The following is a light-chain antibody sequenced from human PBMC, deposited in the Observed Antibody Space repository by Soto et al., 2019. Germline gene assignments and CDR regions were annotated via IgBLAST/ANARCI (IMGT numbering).Light chain of an antibody. CDR3: QQYSNWPPIT. J-gene: IGKJ5*01. V-gene: IGKV3-15*01. CDR1: QSVSIH. CDR2: DTS. Sequence: ETVMTQSPGTLSVSLGERATLSCRASQSVSIHLAWYQQKPGQAPRLLIYDTSTRATGIPARFSGSGSGTEFTLTISSLQSEDFAVYYCQQYSNWPPITVGQGTRLEI.